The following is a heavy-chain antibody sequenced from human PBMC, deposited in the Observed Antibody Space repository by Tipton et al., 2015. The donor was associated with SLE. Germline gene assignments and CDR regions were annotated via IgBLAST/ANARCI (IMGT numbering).Heavy chain of an antibody. D-gene: IGHD6-19*01. CDR1: GFTFSSHW. CDR3: ASRAVAGYYFDY. Sequence: SLRLSCAASGFTFSSHWMHWVRQAPGKGLEWVSAVSGGGEGTYYADSVKGRFTISRDNSRNTLFLQMDSLRAEDTAVYFCASRAVAGYYFDYWGQGTLVTVSS. V-gene: IGHV3-23*01. CDR2: VSGGGEGT. J-gene: IGHJ4*02.